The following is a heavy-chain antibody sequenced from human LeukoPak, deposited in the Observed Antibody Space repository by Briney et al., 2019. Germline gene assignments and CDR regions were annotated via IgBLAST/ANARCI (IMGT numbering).Heavy chain of an antibody. CDR3: ARKAKGGDRRDDFDY. V-gene: IGHV3-23*01. D-gene: IGHD2-21*01. J-gene: IGHJ4*02. CDR1: GFTFSSYA. CDR2: ISGSGGTT. Sequence: GGSLRPSCAASGFTFSSYAMNWVRQAPGKGLEWVSSISGSGGTTYNADSVKGRFTISRDNSKNTLYLQMNGLRADDTAVYYCARKAKGGDRRDDFDYWGQGTLVTVSS.